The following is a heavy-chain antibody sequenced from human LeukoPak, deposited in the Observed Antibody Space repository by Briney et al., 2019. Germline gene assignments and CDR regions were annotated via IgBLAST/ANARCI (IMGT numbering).Heavy chain of an antibody. CDR3: GRGGEDYDILTGYYPLVY. D-gene: IGHD3-9*01. J-gene: IGHJ4*02. V-gene: IGHV4-61*01. Sequence: SETLSLTCTVSGGSVSSGSYYWSWIRQPPGKGLEWIGEINHSGSTNYNPSLQSRVTISVDTSKNQFSLKLSSVTAADTAVYYCGRGGEDYDILTGYYPLVYWGQGTLVTVSS. CDR1: GGSVSSGSYY. CDR2: INHSGST.